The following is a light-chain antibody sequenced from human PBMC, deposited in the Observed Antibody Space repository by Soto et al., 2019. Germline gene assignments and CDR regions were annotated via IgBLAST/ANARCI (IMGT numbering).Light chain of an antibody. Sequence: EIVMTQSPATLSVSPGERATLSCRASQSVSSNLAWYQQKPGQAPRLLIYGASTRATGIPARFSGSGSGTEFTLTISSLQSEDFEVYYCQQRSNWPPLTFGGGTKVDI. CDR1: QSVSSN. CDR2: GAS. J-gene: IGKJ4*01. V-gene: IGKV3-15*01. CDR3: QQRSNWPPLT.